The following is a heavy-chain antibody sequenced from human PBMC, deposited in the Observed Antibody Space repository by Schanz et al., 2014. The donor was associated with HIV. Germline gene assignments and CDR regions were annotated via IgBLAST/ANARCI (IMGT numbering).Heavy chain of an antibody. D-gene: IGHD4-17*01. CDR3: AKDGPTMTPGYYYGMDV. CDR1: RLTFSGYS. CDR2: ISSSSSYI. V-gene: IGHV3-21*01. J-gene: IGHJ6*02. Sequence: EVQLVESGGGLVKPGGSLRLSCAGSRLTFSGYSMNWVRQAPGKGLEWVSSISSSSSYIFYADSVKGRFTISRDNSKSTLYLQMNSLRAEDTAVYYCAKDGPTMTPGYYYGMDVWGQGTSVTVSS.